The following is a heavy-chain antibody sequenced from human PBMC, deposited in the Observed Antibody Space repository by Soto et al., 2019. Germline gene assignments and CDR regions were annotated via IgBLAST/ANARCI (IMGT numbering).Heavy chain of an antibody. CDR1: GGAISDSNW. V-gene: IGHV4-4*02. CDR3: ATRTAAAGSFYAMDV. D-gene: IGHD6-13*01. Sequence: PSETLSLTCAVSGGAISDSNWWSWVRQAPGKGLDWVGEIYHSGSTHYNPSLESRVTISVDKSKSQFSLRLSSLTAADTAVYYCATRTAAAGSFYAMDVWGQGTTVTVSS. CDR2: IYHSGST. J-gene: IGHJ6*02.